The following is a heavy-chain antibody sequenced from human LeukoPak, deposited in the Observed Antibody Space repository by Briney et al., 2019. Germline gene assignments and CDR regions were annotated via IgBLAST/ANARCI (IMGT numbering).Heavy chain of an antibody. CDR2: IYYSGST. D-gene: IGHD3-10*01. Sequence: SETLSLTCTVSGGSISSSNYYWGWIRQPPGKGLEWIGSIYYSGSTYYNPPLKSRVTISVDTSKNQFSLKLSSVTAADTAVYYCARARGIRRGGYYYYYMDVWGKGTTVTVSS. CDR1: GGSISSSNYY. CDR3: ARARGIRRGGYYYYYMDV. J-gene: IGHJ6*03. V-gene: IGHV4-39*01.